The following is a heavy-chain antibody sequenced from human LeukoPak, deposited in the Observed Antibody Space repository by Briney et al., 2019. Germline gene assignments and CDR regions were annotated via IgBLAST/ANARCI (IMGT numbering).Heavy chain of an antibody. Sequence: GGSLRLSCAASGFTFSSYGMHWVRQAPGKGLEWVAVIWYDGSNKYYADSVKGRFTISRGNSKNTLYLQMNSLRAEDTAVYYCARASNTAIFAFDIWGQGTMVTVSS. V-gene: IGHV3-33*01. CDR3: ARASNTAIFAFDI. CDR2: IWYDGSNK. J-gene: IGHJ3*02. D-gene: IGHD5-18*01. CDR1: GFTFSSYG.